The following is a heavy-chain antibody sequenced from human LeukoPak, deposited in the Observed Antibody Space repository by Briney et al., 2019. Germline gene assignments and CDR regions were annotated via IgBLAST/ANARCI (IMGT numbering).Heavy chain of an antibody. CDR3: ARGDSTMVRGVIIRGWFDP. J-gene: IGHJ5*02. CDR1: GYTFTGYY. Sequence: GASVKVSCKASGYTFTGYYMHWVRQAPGQGLEWMGWINPNSGGTNYAQKFQGRVTMTRDTSISTAYMELSRLRSDDTAVYYCARGDSTMVRGVIIRGWFDPWGQGTLVTVSS. CDR2: INPNSGGT. D-gene: IGHD3-10*01. V-gene: IGHV1-2*02.